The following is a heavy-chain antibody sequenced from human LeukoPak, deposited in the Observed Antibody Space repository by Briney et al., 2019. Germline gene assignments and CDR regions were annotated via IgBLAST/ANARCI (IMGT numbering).Heavy chain of an antibody. CDR1: GYTFTSYY. V-gene: IGHV1-46*01. J-gene: IGHJ4*02. Sequence: ASVKVSCKASGYTFTSYYMHWVRQAPGQGLEWMGIINPSGGSTSYAQKFQGRVTMTRDTSTSTVYMELSSLRSEDTAVYYCARGGSSWNDHLDPDYWGQGTLVTVSS. CDR3: ARGGSSWNDHLDPDY. D-gene: IGHD1-1*01. CDR2: INPSGGST.